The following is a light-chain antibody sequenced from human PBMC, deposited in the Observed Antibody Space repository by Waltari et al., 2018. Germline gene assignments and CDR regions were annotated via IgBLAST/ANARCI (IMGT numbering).Light chain of an antibody. V-gene: IGKV3-11*01. J-gene: IGKJ4*01. CDR2: DAS. CDR3: HQRSDWPLT. Sequence: EIVLTQSPATLSLSPGERATLFCRTSQSVGTYFVWYQQKPGQAPRLLIYDASNRATGIPARFSGSGSGTDFTLTISYLEPEDFAVYYCHQRSDWPLTFGGGTKVEIK. CDR1: QSVGTY.